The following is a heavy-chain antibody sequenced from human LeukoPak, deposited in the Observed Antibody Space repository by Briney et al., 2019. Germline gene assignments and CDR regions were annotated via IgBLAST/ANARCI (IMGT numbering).Heavy chain of an antibody. V-gene: IGHV4-4*02. CDR1: GGSISSGNW. CDR2: IYHSGST. Sequence: SETLSLTCAVSGGSISSGNWWSWVRPPPGKGLEWIGEIYHSGSTNYNPSLKSRVTISVDKSKNQFSLKLSSVTAADTAVYYCVREGSSGWSLGYWGQGTLVTVSS. J-gene: IGHJ4*02. D-gene: IGHD6-19*01. CDR3: VREGSSGWSLGY.